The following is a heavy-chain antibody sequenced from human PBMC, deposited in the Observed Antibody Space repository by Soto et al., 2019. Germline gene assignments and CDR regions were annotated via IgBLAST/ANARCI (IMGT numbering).Heavy chain of an antibody. V-gene: IGHV1-3*01. Sequence: QVQLVQPGAELKKPGASVKVSCKASGNTVPNYAIHWVRQAPGQRLEWMGWINGGNGNTYYSEHFPGGVTFTRDTSADTVYMQLSSLTSDDTAVYYCARDDSGFRGCHYIDYFNYWGQGALVTVSS. D-gene: IGHD6-19*01. J-gene: IGHJ4*02. CDR1: GNTVPNYA. CDR3: ARDDSGFRGCHYIDYFNY. CDR2: INGGNGNT.